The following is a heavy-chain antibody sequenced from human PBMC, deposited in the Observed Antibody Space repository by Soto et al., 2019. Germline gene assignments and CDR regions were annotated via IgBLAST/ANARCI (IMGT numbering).Heavy chain of an antibody. V-gene: IGHV4-59*01. J-gene: IGHJ6*02. D-gene: IGHD3-9*01. CDR1: GGSISSYY. CDR3: ARAPEYYDILTGYTPPYYYGMDV. Sequence: PSETLSLTCTVSGGSISSYYWSWIRQPPGKGLGWIGYIYYSGSTNYNPSLKSRVTISVDTSKNQFSLKLSSVTAADTAVYYCARAPEYYDILTGYTPPYYYGMDVWGQGTTVTVSS. CDR2: IYYSGST.